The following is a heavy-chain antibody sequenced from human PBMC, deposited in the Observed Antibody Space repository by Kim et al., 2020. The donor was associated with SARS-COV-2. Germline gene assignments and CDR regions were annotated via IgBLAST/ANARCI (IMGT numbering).Heavy chain of an antibody. CDR3: VRRSGAYDY. CDR2: ISSDGGSA. J-gene: IGHJ4*02. D-gene: IGHD3-10*01. V-gene: IGHV3-64D*09. CDR1: GFTFSRYA. Sequence: GGSLRLSCSASGFTFSRYAMHWVRQAPGKGLEFVSGISSDGGSAPYADSVKGRFTVSRDNSKNTLYLQMSSPRVEDTAVYYCVRRSGAYDYWGQGTLVTV.